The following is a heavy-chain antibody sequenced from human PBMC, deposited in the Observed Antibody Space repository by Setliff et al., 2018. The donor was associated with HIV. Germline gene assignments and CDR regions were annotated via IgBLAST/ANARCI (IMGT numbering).Heavy chain of an antibody. CDR2: ISAYNVNT. J-gene: IGHJ5*02. CDR3: ARGTTLLGWFDP. CDR1: GYSFTSYG. V-gene: IGHV1-18*01. D-gene: IGHD2-2*01. Sequence: ASVKVSCKASGYSFTSYGVSWVRQAPGQGLEWMGWISAYNVNTNYAQKLQGRVTMTTDTSTSTAYMELRSLRSDDTAVYYCARGTTLLGWFDPWGQGTLVTVSS.